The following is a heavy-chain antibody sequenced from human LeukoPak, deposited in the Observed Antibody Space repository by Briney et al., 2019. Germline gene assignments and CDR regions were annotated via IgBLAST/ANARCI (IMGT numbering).Heavy chain of an antibody. J-gene: IGHJ4*02. Sequence: GGSLRLSCAASGFTFSSYWRSWVRQAPGKGLEWVANIKQDGSEKYYVDSVKGRFTISRDNAKNSLYLQMNSLRAEDTAVYYCARADTLAAACIDWGQGTLVTVSS. D-gene: IGHD6-13*01. CDR2: IKQDGSEK. CDR3: ARADTLAAACID. V-gene: IGHV3-7*01. CDR1: GFTFSSYW.